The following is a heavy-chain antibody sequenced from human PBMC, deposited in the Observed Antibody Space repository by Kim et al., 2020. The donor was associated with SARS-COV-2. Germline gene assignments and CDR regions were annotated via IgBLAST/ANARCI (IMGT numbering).Heavy chain of an antibody. D-gene: IGHD5-12*01. V-gene: IGHV3-66*01. CDR3: ARDGGYSGYDDYYFDY. Sequence: SVKGRFTISRDNSQNTLYLQMNSLRAEDTAVYYCARDGGYSGYDDYYFDYWGQGTLVTVSS. J-gene: IGHJ4*02.